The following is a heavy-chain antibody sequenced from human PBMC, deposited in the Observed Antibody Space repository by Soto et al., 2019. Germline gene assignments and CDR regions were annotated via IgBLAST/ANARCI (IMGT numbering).Heavy chain of an antibody. CDR3: ANHQSYYDTNPGEYFQH. D-gene: IGHD3-22*01. V-gene: IGHV3-23*01. CDR1: GFTFSSYA. CDR2: ISGSGGST. J-gene: IGHJ1*01. Sequence: PGGSLRLSCAASGFTFSSYAMSWVRQAPGKGLEWVSAISGSGGSTYYADSVKGQFTISRDNSKNTLYLQMNSLRAEDTAVYYCANHQSYYDTNPGEYFQHWGQGTLVTVSS.